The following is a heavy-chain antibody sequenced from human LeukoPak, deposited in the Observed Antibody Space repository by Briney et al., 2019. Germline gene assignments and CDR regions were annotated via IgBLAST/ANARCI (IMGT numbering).Heavy chain of an antibody. CDR3: ARDPGSVWGVMHYYYMDV. D-gene: IGHD3-16*01. V-gene: IGHV3-30-3*01. J-gene: IGHJ6*03. CDR2: ISYDGSNK. CDR1: GFTFSSYA. Sequence: PGGSLRLSCAASGFTFSSYAMHWVRQAPGKGLEWVAVISYDGSNKYYADSVKGRFTISRDNSKNTLYLQMNSLRAEDTAVYYCARDPGSVWGVMHYYYMDVWGKGTTVTVSS.